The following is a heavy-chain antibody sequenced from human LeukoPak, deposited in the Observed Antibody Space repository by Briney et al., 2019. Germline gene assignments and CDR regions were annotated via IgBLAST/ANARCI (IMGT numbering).Heavy chain of an antibody. CDR3: ARVGCDFWSGYYTGFDY. D-gene: IGHD3-3*01. CDR1: GFTFSDYY. V-gene: IGHV3-11*04. CDR2: ISSSGSTI. J-gene: IGHJ4*02. Sequence: SGGSLRLSCAASGFTFSDYYMSWIRQAPGKGLEWVSYISSSGSTIYYADSVKGRFTISRDNAKNSLYLQMNSLRAEDTAVYYCARVGCDFWSGYYTGFDYWGQGTLVTVSS.